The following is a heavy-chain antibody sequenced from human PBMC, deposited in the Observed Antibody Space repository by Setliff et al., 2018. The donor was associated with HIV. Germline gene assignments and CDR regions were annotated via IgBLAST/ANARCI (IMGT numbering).Heavy chain of an antibody. CDR2: LYVSGST. Sequence: SQTLALTCNVSGVSISSHYWSWIRQPPGKGLEWIGTLYVSGSTNYNSSLKSRVTISGDTSKNLFSLEVTSVTAADTAVYFCARPVSKNFYGMDAWGLGATVTVSS. CDR1: GVSISSHY. V-gene: IGHV4-59*11. CDR3: ARPVSKNFYGMDA. J-gene: IGHJ6*02.